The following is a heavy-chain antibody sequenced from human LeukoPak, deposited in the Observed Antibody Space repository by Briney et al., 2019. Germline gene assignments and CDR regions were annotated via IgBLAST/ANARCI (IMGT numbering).Heavy chain of an antibody. CDR3: ARDGARLTTFDY. Sequence: PGGSLRLSCAASGFTFSSYSMNWVRQAPGKGLEWVSSISSSSSYIFYADSVKGRFTISRDNAKNSLYLQMNSLRAEDTAVYYCARDGARLTTFDYWGQGTLVTVSS. J-gene: IGHJ4*02. CDR1: GFTFSSYS. V-gene: IGHV3-21*01. CDR2: ISSSSSYI. D-gene: IGHD4/OR15-4a*01.